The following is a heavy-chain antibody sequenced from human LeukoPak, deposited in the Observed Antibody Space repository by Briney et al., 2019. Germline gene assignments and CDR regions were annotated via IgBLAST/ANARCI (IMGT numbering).Heavy chain of an antibody. V-gene: IGHV4-59*01. CDR2: IYYSGST. Sequence: PSETLSLTCTVSGDFITADYWSSVWQTPGKGLGWGGYIYYSGSTNYNPSLKSRVTISVDTSKNQFSLKLSSVTAADTAVYYCARVGSSKLYYYYYYYMDVWGKGTTVTVSS. CDR1: GDFITADY. J-gene: IGHJ6*03. CDR3: ARVGSSKLYYYYYYYMDV. D-gene: IGHD1-26*01.